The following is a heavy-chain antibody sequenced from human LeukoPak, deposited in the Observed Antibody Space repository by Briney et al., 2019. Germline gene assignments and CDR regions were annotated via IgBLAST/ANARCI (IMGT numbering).Heavy chain of an antibody. CDR2: LSGSGGST. CDR3: AKRSGSYGPFDY. V-gene: IGHV3-23*01. Sequence: GGSLRLSCAASGFTFTSYAMTWVRQAPGKGLEWVSALSGSGGSTYYADSVKGRFTISRDNSKNTLYLQMNSLRADDTAVYYCAKRSGSYGPFDYWSQGILVTVSS. J-gene: IGHJ4*02. CDR1: GFTFTSYA. D-gene: IGHD3-10*01.